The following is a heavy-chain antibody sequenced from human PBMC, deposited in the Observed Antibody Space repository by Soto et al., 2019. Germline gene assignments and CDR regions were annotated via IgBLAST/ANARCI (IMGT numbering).Heavy chain of an antibody. CDR1: GGSISSGGYY. CDR3: AREVKVVPAATAKTSERYFDL. J-gene: IGHJ2*01. V-gene: IGHV4-31*03. Sequence: SETLSLTCTVSGGSISSGGYYWSWIRQHPGKGLEWIGYIYYSGSTYYNPSLKSRVTISVDTSKNQFSLKLSSVTAADTAVYYCAREVKVVPAATAKTSERYFDLWGRGTLVTVSS. CDR2: IYYSGST. D-gene: IGHD2-2*01.